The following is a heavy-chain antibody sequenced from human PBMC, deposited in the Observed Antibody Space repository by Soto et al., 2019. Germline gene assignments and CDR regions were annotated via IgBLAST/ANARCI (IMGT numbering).Heavy chain of an antibody. CDR3: AKDADSSGYQIDY. Sequence: LRLSCAASGFTFSSYGMHWVRQAPGKGLEWVAVISYDGSNKYYADSVKGRFTISRDNSKNTLYLRMNSLRAEDTAVYYCAKDADSSGYQIDYWGQGTLVTVSS. D-gene: IGHD3-22*01. J-gene: IGHJ4*02. CDR2: ISYDGSNK. CDR1: GFTFSSYG. V-gene: IGHV3-30*18.